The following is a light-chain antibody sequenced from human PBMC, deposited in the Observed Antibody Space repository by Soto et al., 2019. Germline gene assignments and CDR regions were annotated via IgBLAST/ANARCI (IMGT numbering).Light chain of an antibody. CDR2: GNN. V-gene: IGLV1-44*01. Sequence: QLVLTQPPSASGTPGQRVTISCSGSSSNIGSNTVNWYQQVPGTAPKVLIYGNNRRPSGVPDRFSGSKSGTSASLAISGLQSEDEAGYYCAAWDDSLNGVLFGGGTKLTVL. CDR3: AAWDDSLNGVL. J-gene: IGLJ2*01. CDR1: SSNIGSNT.